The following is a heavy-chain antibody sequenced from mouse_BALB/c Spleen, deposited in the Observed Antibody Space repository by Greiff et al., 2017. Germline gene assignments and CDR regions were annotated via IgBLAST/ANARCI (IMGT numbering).Heavy chain of an antibody. Sequence: EVKVVESGGGLVQPGGSRKLSCAASGFTFSSFGMHWVRQAPEKGLEWVAYISSGSSTIYYADTVKGRFTISRDNPKNTLFLQMTSLRSEDTAMYYCARYNGDVGFDYWGQGTTLTVSS. CDR3: ARYNGDVGFDY. CDR1: GFTFSSFG. D-gene: IGHD4-1*01. J-gene: IGHJ2*01. V-gene: IGHV5-17*02. CDR2: ISSGSSTI.